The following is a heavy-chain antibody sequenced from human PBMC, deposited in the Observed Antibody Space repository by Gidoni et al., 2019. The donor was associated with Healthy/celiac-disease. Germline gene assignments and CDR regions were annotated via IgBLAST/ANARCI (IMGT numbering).Heavy chain of an antibody. Sequence: EVQLLESGGGLVQPGGSLRLSCAASGFTFRSYAMRWVRQAPGKGLELVSAISGSGGSTYYADSVNGRFTISRDNSKNTLYLQMNSLRAEDTAAYYCAKLWVDIVATPYFDYWGQGTLVTVSS. D-gene: IGHD5-12*01. CDR3: AKLWVDIVATPYFDY. V-gene: IGHV3-23*01. CDR1: GFTFRSYA. CDR2: ISGSGGST. J-gene: IGHJ4*02.